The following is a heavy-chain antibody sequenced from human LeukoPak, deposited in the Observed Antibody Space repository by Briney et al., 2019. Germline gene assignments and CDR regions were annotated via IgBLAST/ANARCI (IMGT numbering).Heavy chain of an antibody. V-gene: IGHV3-53*01. Sequence: GGSLRLSCAASGFTVSSNYMSWVRQAPGKGLECVSVIYSGGGAYYADSVKGRFTISRDNSKNTLYLQMNSLRAEDTAVYYCARAPVDTAMVTDYWGQGTLVTVSS. D-gene: IGHD5-18*01. CDR1: GFTVSSNY. J-gene: IGHJ4*02. CDR3: ARAPVDTAMVTDY. CDR2: IYSGGGA.